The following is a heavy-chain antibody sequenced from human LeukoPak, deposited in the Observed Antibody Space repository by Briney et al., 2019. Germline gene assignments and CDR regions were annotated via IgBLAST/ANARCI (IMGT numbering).Heavy chain of an antibody. CDR1: GGSFSGYY. CDR3: ASLYYYDSSGYPAAYNWFDP. V-gene: IGHV4-34*01. J-gene: IGHJ5*02. Sequence: SEALSLTCAVYGGSFSGYYWSWIRQPPGKGLEWIGEINHSGSTNYNPSLKSRVTISVNTSKNQFSLKLSSVTAADTAVYYCASLYYYDSSGYPAAYNWFDPWGQGTLVTVSS. CDR2: INHSGST. D-gene: IGHD3-22*01.